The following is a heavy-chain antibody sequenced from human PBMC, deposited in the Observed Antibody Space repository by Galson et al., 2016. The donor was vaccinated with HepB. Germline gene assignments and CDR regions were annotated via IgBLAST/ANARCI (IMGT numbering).Heavy chain of an antibody. CDR2: ITSDGGST. V-gene: IGHV3-64D*06. J-gene: IGHJ4*02. CDR1: GFTFNDHA. CDR3: VRDPSGRIYGMNSRLDY. Sequence: SLRLSCAASGFTFNDHAMHWVRQAPGKGLEYLSAITSDGGSTYHADFVKGRFSISRDNSKNTLYLQMTSLRPEDTAIYYCVRDPSGRIYGMNSRLDYWSQGTLGTVSS. D-gene: IGHD1-26*01.